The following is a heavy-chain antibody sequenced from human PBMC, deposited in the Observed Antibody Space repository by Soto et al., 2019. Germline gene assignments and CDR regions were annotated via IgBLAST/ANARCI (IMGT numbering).Heavy chain of an antibody. J-gene: IGHJ5*02. D-gene: IGHD6-13*01. CDR3: ARDSPRGYSSSWYVSPLVGWFDP. Sequence: SQTLSPTCAISGDSVSSNSAAWNWIRQSPSRGLEWLGRTYYRSKWYNDYAVSVKSRITINPDTSKNQFPLQLNSVTPEDTAVYYCARDSPRGYSSSWYVSPLVGWFDPWGQGTLVTVSS. V-gene: IGHV6-1*01. CDR2: TYYRSKWYN. CDR1: GDSVSSNSAA.